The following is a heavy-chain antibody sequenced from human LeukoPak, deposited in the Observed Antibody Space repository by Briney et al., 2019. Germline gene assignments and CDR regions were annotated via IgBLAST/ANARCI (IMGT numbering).Heavy chain of an antibody. V-gene: IGHV1-2*02. D-gene: IGHD3-22*01. CDR2: INPKSGGT. CDR3: ASRDSSGYFSYFDY. J-gene: IGHJ4*02. Sequence: ASVKVSCKASGYTFTGYYMHWVRQAPGQGLEWMGWINPKSGGTNFAQKFQGRVTMTRDTSISTAYMELSSLRSEDTAVYYCASRDSSGYFSYFDYWGQGTLVTVSS. CDR1: GYTFTGYY.